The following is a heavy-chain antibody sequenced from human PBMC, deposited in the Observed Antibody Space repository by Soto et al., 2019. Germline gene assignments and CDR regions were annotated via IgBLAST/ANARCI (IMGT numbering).Heavy chain of an antibody. CDR2: IIRIFHTP. Sequence: QVQLVQSGAEVKKPGSSVKVSCKASGGTFSSYALSWVRQAPGQGLEWMGGIIRIFHTPTYAQKFQGRVTITADESTSTAYMELISLSSDDTAVYYCVHRRDGYNSAFFDYWGQGTLVTVSS. CDR3: VHRRDGYNSAFFDY. CDR1: GGTFSSYA. V-gene: IGHV1-69*01. J-gene: IGHJ4*02. D-gene: IGHD5-12*01.